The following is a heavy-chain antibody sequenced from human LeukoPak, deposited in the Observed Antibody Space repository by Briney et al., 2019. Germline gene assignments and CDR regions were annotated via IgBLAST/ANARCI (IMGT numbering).Heavy chain of an antibody. CDR3: AKESPCGSGRRNYYFHY. CDR1: GFTFSSNG. J-gene: IGHJ4*02. Sequence: PGGSLRLSCAASGFTFSSNGMRWVRQAPGKGLEWVSAISGSADRTYYADSVKGRFTISRDNSKNTLYLQMNSLRPEDTAIYYCAKESPCGSGRRNYYFHYWGQGTLVTVSS. CDR2: ISGSADRT. D-gene: IGHD3-10*01. V-gene: IGHV3-23*01.